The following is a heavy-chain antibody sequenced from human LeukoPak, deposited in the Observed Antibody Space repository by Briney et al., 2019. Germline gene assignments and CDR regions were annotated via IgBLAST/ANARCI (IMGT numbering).Heavy chain of an antibody. D-gene: IGHD5-12*01. J-gene: IGHJ6*02. CDR3: ARDRYSGYDSQQYYYGMDV. CDR1: GGSISSGDYY. CDR2: ICYSGST. Sequence: SQTLSLTCTVSGGSISSGDYYWSWIRQPPGKGLEWIGYICYSGSTYYNPSLKSRVTISVDTSKNQFSLKLSSVTAADTAVYYCARDRYSGYDSQQYYYGMDVWGQGTTVTVSS. V-gene: IGHV4-30-4*01.